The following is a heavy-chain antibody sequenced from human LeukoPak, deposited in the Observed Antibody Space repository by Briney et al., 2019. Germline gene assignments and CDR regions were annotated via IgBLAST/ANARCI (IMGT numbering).Heavy chain of an antibody. D-gene: IGHD5-24*01. CDR3: ARGVEMATILNYFDY. J-gene: IGHJ4*02. CDR2: IYYSGST. V-gene: IGHV4-59*01. Sequence: SETLSLTCAVYDGSFSGYYWSWIRQPPGKGLEWIGYIYYSGSTNYNPSLKSRVTISVDTSKNEFSLKLTSVTAADTAVYYCARGVEMATILNYFDYWGQGILVTVSS. CDR1: DGSFSGYY.